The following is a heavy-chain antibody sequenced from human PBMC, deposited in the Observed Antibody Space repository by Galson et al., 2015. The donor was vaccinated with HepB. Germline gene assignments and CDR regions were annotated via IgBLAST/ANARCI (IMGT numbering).Heavy chain of an antibody. J-gene: IGHJ3*02. V-gene: IGHV3-7*03. CDR2: IRKDGTEK. D-gene: IGHD4-17*01. CDR1: GFTFSSHW. Sequence: SLRLSCAVSGFTFSSHWMSWVRQAPGKGLEWVATIRKDGTEKYYVDSVKGRFTISRDTTANSLSLQMNSLTADDTAVYYCVRGGTVTTRVAFDIWGQGTKVTVSS. CDR3: VRGGTVTTRVAFDI.